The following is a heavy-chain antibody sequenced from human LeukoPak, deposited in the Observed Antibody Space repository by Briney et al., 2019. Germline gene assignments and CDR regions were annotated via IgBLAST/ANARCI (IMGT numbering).Heavy chain of an antibody. Sequence: SETLSLTCTVSGGSISSYYWSWIRQPPGKGLEWIGYIYYSGSTNYNPSLKSRVTISVDTSKNQFSLKLSSVTAADTAVYYCARGRAAAANFDYWGQGTLVTVSS. CDR3: ARGRAAAANFDY. D-gene: IGHD6-13*01. V-gene: IGHV4-59*01. CDR1: GGSISSYY. J-gene: IGHJ4*02. CDR2: IYYSGST.